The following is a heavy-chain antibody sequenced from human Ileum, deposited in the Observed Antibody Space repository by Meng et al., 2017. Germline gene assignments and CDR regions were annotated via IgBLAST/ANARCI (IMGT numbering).Heavy chain of an antibody. J-gene: IGHJ4*02. CDR3: ARGHYDKYFDS. Sequence: QVPAQESGPGLGMPSETLSLTCTISGGSVNTGSYYWSWIRQPPGKGLEWIGYMYFSGSTKYNASLKSRVSISVDTSKKQFSLNLTSVTAADTAVYYCARGHYDKYFDSWGQGTLVTVSS. CDR2: MYFSGST. D-gene: IGHD3-22*01. CDR1: GGSVNTGSYY. V-gene: IGHV4-61*01.